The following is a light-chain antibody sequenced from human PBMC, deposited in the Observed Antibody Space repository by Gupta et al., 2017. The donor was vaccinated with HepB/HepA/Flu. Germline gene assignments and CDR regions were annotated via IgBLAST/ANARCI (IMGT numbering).Light chain of an antibody. J-gene: IGLJ2*01. Sequence: QSVLTQPPSLSGAPGQRVTISCTGNSSNIGAGYGVHWYQQLPGTAPKLRIYGHSNRPSGVPDRFSGSRSGASASLAITGIQAENEADDDCQSYDSSLKVVFGGGTKLTVL. CDR2: GHS. V-gene: IGLV1-40*01. CDR1: SSNIGAGYG. CDR3: QSYDSSLKVV.